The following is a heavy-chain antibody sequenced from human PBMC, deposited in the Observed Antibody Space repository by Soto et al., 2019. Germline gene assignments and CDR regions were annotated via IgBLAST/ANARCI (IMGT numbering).Heavy chain of an antibody. J-gene: IGHJ4*02. CDR1: GFTFSSYG. D-gene: IGHD1-1*01. CDR2: IWYDGSNK. V-gene: IGHV3-33*01. CDR3: VRDRTTTDYSLDY. Sequence: LRLSCAASGFTFSSYGMHWVRQAPGKGLEWVAIIWYDGSNKYYADSVKGRFTISRDNSKHKLYLQMNSLRAEDTAVYYCVRDRTTTDYSLDYWGQGALVTVSS.